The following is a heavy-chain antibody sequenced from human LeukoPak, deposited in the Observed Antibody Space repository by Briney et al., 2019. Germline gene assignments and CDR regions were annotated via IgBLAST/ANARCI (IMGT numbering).Heavy chain of an antibody. CDR1: GYRFISNY. CDR2: MHPGNGNT. J-gene: IGHJ4*02. Sequence: ASVKVSGKASGYRFISNYIQWVRQAPGLGPEWVGWMHPGNGNTRYAEKFQGRVSMTWDTSINTAYLDLNSLRSDDTAVYYCAREGSYCVGGDCYSFDFWGQGTLITVSS. V-gene: IGHV1-2*02. D-gene: IGHD2-21*02. CDR3: AREGSYCVGGDCYSFDF.